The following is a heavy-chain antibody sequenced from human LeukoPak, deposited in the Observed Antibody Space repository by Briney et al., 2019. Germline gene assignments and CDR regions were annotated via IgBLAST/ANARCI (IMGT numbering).Heavy chain of an antibody. V-gene: IGHV4-59*01. D-gene: IGHD6-19*01. CDR1: GGSISSYY. J-gene: IGHJ6*02. Sequence: SETLSLTCTVSGGSISSYYWSWIRQPPGKGLEWIGYIYYSGSTNYNPSLKSRVTISVDTSKNQFSLKLSSVTAADTAVYYCASTTGYSSGWYNGSRFLDYYYYYGMDVWGQGTTVTVSS. CDR2: IYYSGST. CDR3: ASTTGYSSGWYNGSRFLDYYYYYGMDV.